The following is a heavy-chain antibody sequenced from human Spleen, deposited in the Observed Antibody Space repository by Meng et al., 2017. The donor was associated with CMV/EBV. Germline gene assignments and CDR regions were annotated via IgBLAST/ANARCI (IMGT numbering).Heavy chain of an antibody. CDR2: IYTGGSKT. CDR3: AKSGYTNYAFDY. CDR1: GFVFRRSA. D-gene: IGHD4-11*01. Sequence: CAASGFVFRRSAMSWVRQAPGKGLEWVSIIYTGGSKTYYADSVKGRFTISRDNSKNTLYLQMNSLRAEDTAVYYCAKSGYTNYAFDYWGQGTLVTVSS. V-gene: IGHV3-23*03. J-gene: IGHJ4*02.